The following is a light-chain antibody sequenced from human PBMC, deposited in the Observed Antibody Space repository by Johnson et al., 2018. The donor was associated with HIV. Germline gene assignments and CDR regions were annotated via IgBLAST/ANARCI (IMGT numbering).Light chain of an antibody. CDR2: ENN. Sequence: QSVLSQPPSVSAAPGQKVTISCSGSSSNIGKNYVSWYQQVPGTAPKLLIYENNKRPSGIPDRFSGSKSGTSATLGITGLQTGDEADYYCETWGTGLSAGGVFGTGTKVTVL. CDR1: SSNIGKNY. V-gene: IGLV1-51*02. J-gene: IGLJ1*01. CDR3: ETWGTGLSAGGV.